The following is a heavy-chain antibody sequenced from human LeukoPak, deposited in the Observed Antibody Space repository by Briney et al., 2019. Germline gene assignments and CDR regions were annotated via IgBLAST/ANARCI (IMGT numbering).Heavy chain of an antibody. D-gene: IGHD6-13*01. CDR2: INHIGST. Sequence: SETLSLTCAVYGGSFSGYYWSWIRQPPGKGLEWIGEINHIGSTNYNPSLKSRVTTSVDTSKNQFSLKLSSVTAADTAVYYCARGSWYDPNWFDPWGQGTLVTVSS. J-gene: IGHJ5*02. CDR1: GGSFSGYY. V-gene: IGHV4-34*01. CDR3: ARGSWYDPNWFDP.